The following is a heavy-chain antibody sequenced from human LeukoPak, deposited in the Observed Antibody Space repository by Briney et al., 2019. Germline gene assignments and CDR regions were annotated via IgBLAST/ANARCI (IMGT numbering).Heavy chain of an antibody. CDR3: AKDQERYYDSSGYPDY. V-gene: IGHV3-23*01. Sequence: GGSLRLSCAASGFTFSSYAMSWVRRAPGKGLEWVSAISGSGGSTYYADSVKGRFTISRDNSKNTLYLQMNSLRAEDTAVYYCAKDQERYYDSSGYPDYWGQGTLVTVSS. D-gene: IGHD3-22*01. J-gene: IGHJ4*02. CDR1: GFTFSSYA. CDR2: ISGSGGST.